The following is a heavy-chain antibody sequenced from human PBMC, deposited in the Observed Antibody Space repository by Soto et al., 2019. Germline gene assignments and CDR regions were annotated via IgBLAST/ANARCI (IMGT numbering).Heavy chain of an antibody. D-gene: IGHD2-15*01. J-gene: IGHJ4*02. V-gene: IGHV3-23*01. CDR2: SSGSGGST. CDR1: GFTFSSYA. CDR3: AKDGVTGYCSGASCASIX. Sequence: LRLSCAASGFTFSSYAMSWVRQAPGKGLEWVSASSGSGGSTYYADSVEGRFTISRDNSKNTLYRQMNSLRAEDTSVYYCAKDGVTGYCSGASCASIXWGQVPLVTASX.